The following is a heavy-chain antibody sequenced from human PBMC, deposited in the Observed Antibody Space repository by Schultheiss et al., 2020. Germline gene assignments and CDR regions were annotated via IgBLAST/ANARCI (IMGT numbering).Heavy chain of an antibody. D-gene: IGHD2-15*01. V-gene: IGHV4-39*01. CDR3: ARGGVVVAANID. CDR2: ISYSGST. CDR1: DGSISSTNYY. Sequence: SQTLSLTCTVSDGSISSTNYYWGWIRQPPGKGLEWIGSISYSGSTHYNPSLKSRVTISADTSKKQFSLKVRSVTAADTAVYYCARGGVVVAANIDWGQGTLVTISS. J-gene: IGHJ4*02.